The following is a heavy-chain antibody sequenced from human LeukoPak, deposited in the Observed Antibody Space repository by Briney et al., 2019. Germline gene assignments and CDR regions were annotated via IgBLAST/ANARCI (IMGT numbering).Heavy chain of an antibody. CDR1: GGSISSYY. D-gene: IGHD3-16*02. CDR3: ARVIGLAYFDY. V-gene: IGHV4-59*01. CDR2: IYYSGST. Sequence: SETLSLTWTVSGGSISSYYWSWIRQPPGKGLEWIGYIYYSGSTNYNPSLKSRVTISVDTSKNQFSLKLSSVTAADTAVYYCARVIGLAYFDYWGQGTLVTVSS. J-gene: IGHJ4*02.